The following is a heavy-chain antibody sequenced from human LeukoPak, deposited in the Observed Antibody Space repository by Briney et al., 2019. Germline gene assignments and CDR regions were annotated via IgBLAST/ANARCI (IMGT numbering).Heavy chain of an antibody. V-gene: IGHV3-30*18. CDR1: GFTFSSYG. CDR2: ISYDGNNK. CDR3: AKSSVPSAMPVSFDY. J-gene: IGHJ4*02. Sequence: GGSLRLSCAASGFTFSSYGMHWVRQAPGKGLEWVAVISYDGNNKYYGDSVKGRFTISRDNSKNTLYLQMNSLRLEDTAVYYCAKSSVPSAMPVSFDYWGQGTLVTVSS. D-gene: IGHD2-2*01.